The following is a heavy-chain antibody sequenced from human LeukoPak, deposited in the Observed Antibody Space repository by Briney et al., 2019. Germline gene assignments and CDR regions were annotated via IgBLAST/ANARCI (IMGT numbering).Heavy chain of an antibody. D-gene: IGHD3-10*01. CDR3: AKIGGYFDY. CDR2: ITGTGENT. J-gene: IGHJ4*02. V-gene: IGHV3-23*01. CDR1: GFTFRSNS. Sequence: GGSLRLSRAASGFTFRSNSMSWVRQAPGKGLEWVSAITGTGENTYYADFVKGRFTISRDNSNNTLYLQMNSLRAEDTAVYYCAKIGGYFDYWGQGTLVTVSS.